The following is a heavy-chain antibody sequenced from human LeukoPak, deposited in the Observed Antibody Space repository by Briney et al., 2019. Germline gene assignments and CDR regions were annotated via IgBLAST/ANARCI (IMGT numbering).Heavy chain of an antibody. CDR3: AKRIQSAMATGY. J-gene: IGHJ4*02. Sequence: GGSLRLSCAASGFTFSSYGMHWVRQAPGKGLEWVAFIRYDGSNKYYADSVKGRFTISRDNSKNTLYLQMNSLRAEDTAVYYCAKRIQSAMATGYWGQGTLVTVSS. CDR2: IRYDGSNK. V-gene: IGHV3-30*02. D-gene: IGHD5-18*01. CDR1: GFTFSSYG.